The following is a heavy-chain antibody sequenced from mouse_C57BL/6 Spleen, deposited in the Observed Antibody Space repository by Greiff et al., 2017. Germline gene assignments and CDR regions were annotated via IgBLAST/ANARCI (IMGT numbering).Heavy chain of an antibody. CDR3: TGVDYDGFAY. J-gene: IGHJ3*01. CDR2: IRLKSDNYAT. D-gene: IGHD2-4*01. CDR1: GFTFSNYW. V-gene: IGHV6-3*01. Sequence: EVKVEESGGGLVQPGGSMKLSCVASGFTFSNYWMNWVRQSPEKGLEWVAQIRLKSDNYATHYAESVKGRFTISRDDSKSSVYLQMNNLRAEDTGIYYCTGVDYDGFAYWGQGTLVTVSA.